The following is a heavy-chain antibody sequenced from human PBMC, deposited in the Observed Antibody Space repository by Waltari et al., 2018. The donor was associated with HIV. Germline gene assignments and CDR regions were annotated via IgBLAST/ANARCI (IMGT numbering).Heavy chain of an antibody. CDR1: GGSIRTNNYY. CDR3: ARERGGYYGSGTYPGGAMNV. CDR2: IYYDGST. V-gene: IGHV4-39*07. D-gene: IGHD3-10*01. J-gene: IGHJ6*02. Sequence: QLQLQESGPGLVKPSETLSLTCTVSGGSIRTNNYYWAWIRQSPGKGLEWIGTIYYDGSTYYNPSLESRVTISVDTSKSQFSLRLTSVTAADTAVYFCARERGGYYGSGTYPGGAMNVWGQGTTVIVSS.